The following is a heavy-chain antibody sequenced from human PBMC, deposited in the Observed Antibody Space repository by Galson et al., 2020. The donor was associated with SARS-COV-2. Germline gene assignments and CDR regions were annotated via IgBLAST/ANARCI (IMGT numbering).Heavy chain of an antibody. CDR3: ARDDDSSGSEYYFDY. J-gene: IGHJ4*01. V-gene: IGHV3-30*04. Sequence: LSLTCAASGFTFSSYAMHWVRQAPGKGLEWVAVISYDGSNKYYSDSVKGRFTISRDNSKNTLYLQMNSLRAEDTAVYYCARDDDSSGSEYYFDYWGHGTLVTVSS. CDR1: GFTFSSYA. CDR2: ISYDGSNK. D-gene: IGHD3-22*01.